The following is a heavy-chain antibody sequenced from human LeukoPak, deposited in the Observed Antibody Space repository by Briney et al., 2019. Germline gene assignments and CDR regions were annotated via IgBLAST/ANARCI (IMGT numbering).Heavy chain of an antibody. V-gene: IGHV4-59*01. CDR1: GGSIISYY. D-gene: IGHD6-19*01. J-gene: IGHJ4*02. CDR3: ARGYDSGWYGPDDY. Sequence: SETLSLTCTVSGGSIISYYWSWIRQPPGKGLEWIAFIHSSGSTSCNPSLKSRVTISVDTSKNQFSLKLTSVTAADTAVYYCARGYDSGWYGPDDYWGQGTLVTVSS. CDR2: IHSSGST.